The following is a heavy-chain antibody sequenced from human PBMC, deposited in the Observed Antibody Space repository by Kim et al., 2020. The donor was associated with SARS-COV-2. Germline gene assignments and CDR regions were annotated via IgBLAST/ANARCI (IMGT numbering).Heavy chain of an antibody. CDR1: GFPFGNYA. D-gene: IGHD2-8*01. J-gene: IGHJ4*02. CDR2: VRSKASGGTT. Sequence: GGSLRLSCSTSGFPFGNYAMSWFRQAPGKGLEWVSFVRSKASGGTTQYAASVKGRFTVSRDDSKGIGYLQMNSLKTEDTAIYFCTSSLNYCTTTTCQPYFDYWGQGTLVTVSS. V-gene: IGHV3-49*03. CDR3: TSSLNYCTTTTCQPYFDY.